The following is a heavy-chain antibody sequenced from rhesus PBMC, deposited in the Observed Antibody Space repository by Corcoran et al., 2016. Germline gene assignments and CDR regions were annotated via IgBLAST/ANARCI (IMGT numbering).Heavy chain of an antibody. CDR3: SRDLPIGGPFDF. J-gene: IGHJ4*01. D-gene: IGHD1-1-1*01. Sequence: DVQLVESGGGLVQPGGSLRLSCAASGFTFTDYGMHWVRQAPGKGLDWGSSITTTGNTIYYADSDRGRFTVSRDNAKNSLSLQMNSLRAEDTAVYYCSRDLPIGGPFDFWGQGVLVTVSS. V-gene: IGHV3-7*01. CDR2: ITTTGNTI. CDR1: GFTFTDYG.